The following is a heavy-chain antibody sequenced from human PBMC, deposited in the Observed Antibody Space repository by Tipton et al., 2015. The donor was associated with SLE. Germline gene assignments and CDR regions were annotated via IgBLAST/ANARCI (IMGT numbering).Heavy chain of an antibody. J-gene: IGHJ3*02. V-gene: IGHV4-31*03. Sequence: TLSLTCTVSGGSVRGGGHYWTWIRQDPGKGLEWIGYTHYTDGTYYNPSLKSRVFMPLDTSKNEFSLKVTSVTAADTAVYFCARETRLWPDGALDIWGQGRLVVVSS. CDR2: THYTDGT. CDR3: ARETRLWPDGALDI. CDR1: GGSVRGGGHY.